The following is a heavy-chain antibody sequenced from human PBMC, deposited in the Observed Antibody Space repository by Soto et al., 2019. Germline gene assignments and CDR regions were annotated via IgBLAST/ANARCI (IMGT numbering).Heavy chain of an antibody. J-gene: IGHJ5*02. CDR1: GFTFSSYE. CDR3: ARGAPRRRERCPGP. CDR2: ISSSGSTI. Sequence: LRLSCAASGFTFSSYEMNWVRQAPGKGLEWVSYISSSGSTIYYADSVKGRFTISRDNAKNSLYLQMNSLRAEDTAVYYCARGAPRRRERCPGPWGKGTLVTVSS. V-gene: IGHV3-48*03.